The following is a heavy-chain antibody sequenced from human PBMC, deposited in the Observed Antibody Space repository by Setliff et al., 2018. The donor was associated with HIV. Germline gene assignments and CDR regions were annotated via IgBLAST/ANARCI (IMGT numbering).Heavy chain of an antibody. J-gene: IGHJ4*02. CDR2: IYQNGLT. CDR1: GDSISSRNW. CDR3: ARRPLFGVVIASVAKMEFDY. Sequence: KPSETLSLTCAVTGDSISSRNWWSWVRQAPGKGLQWIGEIYQNGLTNYSPSLKSRVSMSLDKSKNQFSLKMTSVTAADTAVYYCARRPLFGVVIASVAKMEFDYWGQGTLVTVSS. V-gene: IGHV4-4*02. D-gene: IGHD3-3*01.